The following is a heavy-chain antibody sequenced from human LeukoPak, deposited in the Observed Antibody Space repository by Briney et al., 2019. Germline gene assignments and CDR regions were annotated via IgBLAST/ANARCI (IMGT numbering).Heavy chain of an antibody. CDR2: TYYRSKWYN. V-gene: IGHV6-1*01. CDR3: ASGLLHYYYYGMDV. Sequence: SQTLSLTCAISGDSVFSNSAAWNWNRQSPSRGLEWLGRTYYRSKWYNDYAVSVKSRITINPDTSKNQFSLQLNSVTPEDTAVYYCASGLLHYYYYGMDVWGQGTTVTVSS. D-gene: IGHD2-15*01. CDR1: GDSVFSNSAA. J-gene: IGHJ6*02.